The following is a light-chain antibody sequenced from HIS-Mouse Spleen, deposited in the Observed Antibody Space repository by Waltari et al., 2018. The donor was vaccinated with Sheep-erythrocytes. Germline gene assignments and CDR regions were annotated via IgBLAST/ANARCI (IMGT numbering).Light chain of an antibody. V-gene: IGLV3-10*01. CDR1: ALPKKY. CDR3: YSTDSSGNHSNWV. CDR2: EDS. Sequence: SYELTQPPSVSVSPGQPARITCSGDALPKKYASWYPQKSGQAPVLVIYEDSKRPSGIPEGFSGSSSGTMATLTISGAQVEDEADYYCYSTDSSGNHSNWVFGGGTKLTVL. J-gene: IGLJ3*02.